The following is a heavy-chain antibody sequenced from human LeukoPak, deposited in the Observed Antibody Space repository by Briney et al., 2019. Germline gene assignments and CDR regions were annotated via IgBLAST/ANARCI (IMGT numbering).Heavy chain of an antibody. CDR3: ARSAIVGAFFDY. CDR1: GGSISSYY. V-gene: IGHV4-59*08. D-gene: IGHD1-26*01. CDR2: IYYSGST. Sequence: SETLSLTCTVSGGSISSYYWIWIRQPPGKGLEWIGYIYYSGSTNYNHSLKSRVTISVDTSKNQFSLKLSSVTAADTAVYYCARSAIVGAFFDYWGQGTLVTVSS. J-gene: IGHJ4*02.